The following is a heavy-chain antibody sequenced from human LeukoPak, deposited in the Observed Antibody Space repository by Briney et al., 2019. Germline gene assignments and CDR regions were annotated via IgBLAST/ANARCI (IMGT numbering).Heavy chain of an antibody. CDR3: AVTYPDIVVVPAARGGLGIAAAVSSDY. Sequence: GGSLRLSCAASGFTFSSYWMHWVRQAPGKGLVWVSRINTDGSSTSYADSVKGRFTISRDNAKNTLYLQMNSLRAEDTAVYYCAVTYPDIVVVPAARGGLGIAAAVSSDYWGQGTLVTVSS. V-gene: IGHV3-74*01. J-gene: IGHJ4*02. CDR2: INTDGSST. D-gene: IGHD2-2*01. CDR1: GFTFSSYW.